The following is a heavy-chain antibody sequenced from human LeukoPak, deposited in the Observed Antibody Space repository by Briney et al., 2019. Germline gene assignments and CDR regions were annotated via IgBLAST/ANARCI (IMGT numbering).Heavy chain of an antibody. Sequence: SVKVSCKAPGDTFGSYAISWVRQAHGQGLEWMGRTIPILGIAKYAQRFQGRLTITADTSTSTAYMELTNLRSDDTAVYYCASQFLLPFDYWGRGTLVTVSS. D-gene: IGHD3-22*01. V-gene: IGHV1-69*04. CDR1: GDTFGSYA. CDR2: TIPILGIA. CDR3: ASQFLLPFDY. J-gene: IGHJ4*02.